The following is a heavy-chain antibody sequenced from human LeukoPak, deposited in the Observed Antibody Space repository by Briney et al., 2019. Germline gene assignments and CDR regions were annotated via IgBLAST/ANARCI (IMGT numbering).Heavy chain of an antibody. J-gene: IGHJ4*02. V-gene: IGHV3-23*01. CDR2: ISGSGVNT. CDR1: GFTFSTYA. D-gene: IGHD3-16*01. Sequence: GGSLRLSCAASGFTFSTYAKSWVRQAPGKGLEWVSDISGSGVNTYYADSVKGRFTISRDNSKNTLYLEMNSLRAEDTAVYYCAKKWGAYFDYWGQGTLVTVSS. CDR3: AKKWGAYFDY.